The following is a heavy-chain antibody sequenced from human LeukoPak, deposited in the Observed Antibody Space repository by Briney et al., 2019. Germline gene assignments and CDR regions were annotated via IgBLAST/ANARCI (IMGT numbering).Heavy chain of an antibody. J-gene: IGHJ4*02. CDR2: IYNSGST. CDR1: GASFNTGDYY. CDR3: ARGTPPDS. Sequence: SQTLSLTCIVSGASFNTGDYYWNWIRQHPGKGLEWIGYIYNSGSTYYNPSLKSRVTISVDTSKNHFSLRLTSVTAADSAVYYCARGTPPDSWGQGTLVTVSS. V-gene: IGHV4-31*03.